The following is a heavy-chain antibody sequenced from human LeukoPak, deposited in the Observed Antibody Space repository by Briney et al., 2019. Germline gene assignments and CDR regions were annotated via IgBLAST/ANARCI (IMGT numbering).Heavy chain of an antibody. CDR1: GGSISSYY. V-gene: IGHV4-4*07. D-gene: IGHD3-10*01. CDR2: IYTSGST. J-gene: IGHJ6*03. Sequence: SETLSLTCTVSGGSISSYYWSWIRQPAGKGLEWIGRIYTSGSTNYNPSLKSRVTMPVDTSKNQFSLKLSSVTAADTAVYYCARGGGFGLFYYYYYMDVWGKGTTVTVSS. CDR3: ARGGGFGLFYYYYYMDV.